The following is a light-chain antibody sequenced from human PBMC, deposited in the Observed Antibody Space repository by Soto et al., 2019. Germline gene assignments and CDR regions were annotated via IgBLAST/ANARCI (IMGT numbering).Light chain of an antibody. J-gene: IGKJ4*01. Sequence: IHITQSPSSLSASVVDRVTITCQASQDISNYLNWYQQKPGKAPKLLIYDASNLETGVPSRFSGSGSGTDFTFTISSLQPEDIATYYCQQYDNLPLTFGGGTKVDIK. CDR3: QQYDNLPLT. CDR2: DAS. V-gene: IGKV1-33*01. CDR1: QDISNY.